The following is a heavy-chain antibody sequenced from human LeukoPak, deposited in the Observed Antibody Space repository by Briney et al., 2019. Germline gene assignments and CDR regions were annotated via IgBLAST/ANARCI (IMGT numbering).Heavy chain of an antibody. CDR1: GFTFSSYS. D-gene: IGHD6-19*01. J-gene: IGHJ4*02. CDR2: ISSSSSTI. V-gene: IGHV3-48*01. Sequence: PGGSLRLSCAASGFTFSSYSMNWVRQAPGKGLEWVSYISSSSSTIYYADSVKGRFTISRDNAKNSLYLRMNSLRAEDTAVYYCARDMYRRYSSGCLPFDYWGQGTLVTVSS. CDR3: ARDMYRRYSSGCLPFDY.